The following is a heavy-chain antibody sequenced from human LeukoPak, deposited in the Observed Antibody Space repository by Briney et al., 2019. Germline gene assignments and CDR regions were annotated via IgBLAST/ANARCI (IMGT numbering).Heavy chain of an antibody. CDR1: GYTLTGYY. CDR2: INPNSGGT. CDR3: ARGSLNYLYSSGWFRENYFDY. D-gene: IGHD6-19*01. V-gene: IGHV1-2*02. Sequence: ASVKVSCKASGYTLTGYYMHWVRQAPGQGLEWMGWINPNSGGTNYAQKFQGRVTMTRDTSISTAYMELSRLRSDDTAVYYCARGSLNYLYSSGWFRENYFDYWGQGTLVTVSS. J-gene: IGHJ4*02.